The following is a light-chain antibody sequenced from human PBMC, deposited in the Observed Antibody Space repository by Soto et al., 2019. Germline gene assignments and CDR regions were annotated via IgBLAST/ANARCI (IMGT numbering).Light chain of an antibody. CDR1: QSVSGY. V-gene: IGKV3-11*01. Sequence: ENVITQSPATLTVSPGETATLSCRASQSVSGYIGWYQQKPGQAPRLLIYADSNRATGIPARFSGSGSGTDFTLTISSLEPEDFSVYYCQQRYNWPITFGQGTRLEI. CDR2: ADS. CDR3: QQRYNWPIT. J-gene: IGKJ5*01.